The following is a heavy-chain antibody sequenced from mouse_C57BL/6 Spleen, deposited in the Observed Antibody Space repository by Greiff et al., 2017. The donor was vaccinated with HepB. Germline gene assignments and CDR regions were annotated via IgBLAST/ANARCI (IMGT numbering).Heavy chain of an antibody. CDR1: GYTFTDYY. D-gene: IGHD1-1*01. Sequence: QVQLKQSGAELVRPGASVKLSCKASGYTFTDYYINWVKQRPGQGLEWIARIYPGSGNTYYNEKFKGKATLTAEKSSSTAYMQLSSLTSEDSAVYFCAREKGEYYYGSSSYYFDYWGQGTTLTVSS. J-gene: IGHJ2*01. CDR3: AREKGEYYYGSSSYYFDY. V-gene: IGHV1-76*01. CDR2: IYPGSGNT.